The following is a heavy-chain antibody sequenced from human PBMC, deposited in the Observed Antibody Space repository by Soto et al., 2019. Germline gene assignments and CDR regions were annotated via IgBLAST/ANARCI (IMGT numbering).Heavy chain of an antibody. V-gene: IGHV1-46*01. J-gene: IGHJ4*02. CDR2: ISPDGGRT. CDR3: ATRDPGDY. CDR1: GYTFTSYG. Sequence: ASVKVSCKASGYTFTSYGISWVRQAPGQRLEWMGIISPDGGRTSYAQKFQGRVPMTRDTSTSTVYMALSSLRSEDTAVYYCATRDPGDYWGQGTLVTVSS.